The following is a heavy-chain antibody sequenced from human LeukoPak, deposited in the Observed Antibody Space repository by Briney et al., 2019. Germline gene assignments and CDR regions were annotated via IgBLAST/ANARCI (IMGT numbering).Heavy chain of an antibody. Sequence: PSETLSLTCTVSGDSIITSTYYWGWIRQPPGKGLEWIGTTYCNGNTYHNPSLKSRVTISVDTSKNQFSLKLSSVTAADTAVYYCARHLIVMVRGVITDYFDYWGQGTLVSVSS. V-gene: IGHV4-39*01. CDR1: GDSIITSTYY. J-gene: IGHJ4*02. CDR2: TYCNGNT. CDR3: ARHLIVMVRGVITDYFDY. D-gene: IGHD3-10*01.